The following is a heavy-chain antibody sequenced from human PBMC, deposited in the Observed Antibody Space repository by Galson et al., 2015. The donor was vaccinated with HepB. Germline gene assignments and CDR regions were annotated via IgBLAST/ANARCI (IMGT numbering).Heavy chain of an antibody. CDR3: ANLPPASYSGSWYYFDY. CDR2: IWYDGSNK. CDR1: GFTFSSYG. D-gene: IGHD6-13*01. Sequence: SLRLSCAASGFTFSSYGMHWVRQAPGKGLEWVAVIWYDGSNKYYADSVKGRFTISRDNPKNTLYLQMNSLRAEDTAVYYCANLPPASYSGSWYYFDYWGQGTLVTVSS. J-gene: IGHJ4*02. V-gene: IGHV3-33*08.